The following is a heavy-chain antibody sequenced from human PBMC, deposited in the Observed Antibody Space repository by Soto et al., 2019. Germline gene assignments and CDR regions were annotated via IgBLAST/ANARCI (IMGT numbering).Heavy chain of an antibody. Sequence: ASVKVSCKASGYTFTSYGISWVRQAPGQGLEWMGWISAYNGNTNYAQKPQGRVTMTTDTSTSTAYMELRSLRSDDTAVYYCARDHPGSYYDAFDIWGQGTMVTVSS. V-gene: IGHV1-18*01. D-gene: IGHD3-10*01. CDR3: ARDHPGSYYDAFDI. J-gene: IGHJ3*02. CDR2: ISAYNGNT. CDR1: GYTFTSYG.